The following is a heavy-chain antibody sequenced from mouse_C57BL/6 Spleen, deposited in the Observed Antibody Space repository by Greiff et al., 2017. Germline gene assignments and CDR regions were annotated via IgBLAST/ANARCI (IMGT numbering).Heavy chain of an antibody. V-gene: IGHV3-6*01. CDR2: IRYDGSN. CDR3: ARATGRYYFDY. CDR1: GYTITSGYY. D-gene: IGHD3-2*01. Sequence: EVQLQQSGPGLVKPSQSLYLTCYVTGYTITSGYYWNWNRQFPGNKLEWMDYIRYDGSNNYNQYLKNRISITRDTSKNPSFLKLNSVTTEDTATDYCARATGRYYFDYWGQGTTLTVSS. J-gene: IGHJ2*01.